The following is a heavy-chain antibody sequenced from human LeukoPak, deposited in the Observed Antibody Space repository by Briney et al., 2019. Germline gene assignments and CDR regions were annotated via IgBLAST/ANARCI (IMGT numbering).Heavy chain of an antibody. J-gene: IGHJ4*02. Sequence: PGGSLRLSCAASGFTFSSYGMHWVRQAPGKGLEWVAVIWYDGSNKYYADSVKGRFTISRDNSKNTLYLEMDSLRAEDTAVYYCARWVAATGFDYWGQGTLVTVSS. CDR3: ARWVAATGFDY. V-gene: IGHV3-33*08. CDR1: GFTFSSYG. D-gene: IGHD2-15*01. CDR2: IWYDGSNK.